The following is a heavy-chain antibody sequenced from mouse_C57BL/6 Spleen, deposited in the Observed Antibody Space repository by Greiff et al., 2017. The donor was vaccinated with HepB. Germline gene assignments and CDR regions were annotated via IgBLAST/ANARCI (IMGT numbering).Heavy chain of an antibody. V-gene: IGHV5-4*01. J-gene: IGHJ2*01. CDR2: ISDGGSYT. D-gene: IGHD2-4*01. CDR3: ARDSADYGYFDY. CDR1: GFTFSSYA. Sequence: EVMLVESGGGLVKPGGSLKLSCAASGFTFSSYAMSWVRQTPEKRLEWVATISDGGSYTYYPDNVKGRFTISRDNAKNNLYLQMSHLKSEDTAMYYCARDSADYGYFDYWGQGTTLTVSS.